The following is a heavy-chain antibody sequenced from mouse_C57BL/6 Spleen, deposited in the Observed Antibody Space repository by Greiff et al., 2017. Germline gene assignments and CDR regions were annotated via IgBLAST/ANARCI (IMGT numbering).Heavy chain of an antibody. V-gene: IGHV6-6*01. D-gene: IGHD1-1*01. CDR1: GFTFSDAW. CDR3: TSGYYYGSSYVWYFDV. Sequence: EVKLEESGGGLVQPGGSMKLSCAASGFTFSDAWMDWVRQSPEKGLEWVAEIRNKANNHATYYAESVKGRFTISRDDSKSSVYLQMNSLRAEDTGIYYCTSGYYYGSSYVWYFDVWGTGTTVTVSS. CDR2: IRNKANNHAT. J-gene: IGHJ1*03.